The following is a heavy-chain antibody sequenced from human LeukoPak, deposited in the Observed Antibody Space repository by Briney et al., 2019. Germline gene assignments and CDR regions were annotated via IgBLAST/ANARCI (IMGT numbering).Heavy chain of an antibody. D-gene: IGHD3/OR15-3a*01. V-gene: IGHV4-59*08. J-gene: IGHJ4*02. CDR1: GGSISSYY. CDR3: ARRRGLDYDN. CDR2: IYHSGST. Sequence: SETLSLTCTVSGGSISSYYWNWIRQPPGKGLEWIGYIYHSGSTNYNPSLKSRVTISVDTSENQFSLKLSSVTAADTAVYFCARRRGLDYDNWGQGTLVTVSS.